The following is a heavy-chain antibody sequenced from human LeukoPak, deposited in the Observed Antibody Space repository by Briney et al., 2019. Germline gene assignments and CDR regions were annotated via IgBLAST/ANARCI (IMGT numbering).Heavy chain of an antibody. J-gene: IGHJ3*02. Sequence: GRSLRLSCVASGFIFRSYAMHWVRQAPGKGLEWVAFISYDGSSKFSAESVKGRFTISRDNSKNTLYLQMNSLRTEDTAVYYCAKGVSSSWSNDAFDIWGQGTMVTVSS. V-gene: IGHV3-30-3*01. CDR3: AKGVSSSWSNDAFDI. D-gene: IGHD6-13*01. CDR2: ISYDGSSK. CDR1: GFIFRSYA.